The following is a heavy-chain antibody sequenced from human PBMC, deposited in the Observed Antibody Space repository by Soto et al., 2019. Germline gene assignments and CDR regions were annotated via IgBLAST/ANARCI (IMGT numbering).Heavy chain of an antibody. V-gene: IGHV1-69*01. CDR3: ARDRDHYGSGNYYNRIDF. D-gene: IGHD3-10*01. Sequence: QVQLVQSGAAVKKPGSSVKVSCKASGGIFSTYAISWLRQSPGQGLEWRGGIIPLFGTPNYAQRFQGRVTITADESTSTAYMELSRLRSEDTAVYYCARDRDHYGSGNYYNRIDFWGQGTLVTVSS. J-gene: IGHJ4*02. CDR1: GGIFSTYA. CDR2: IIPLFGTP.